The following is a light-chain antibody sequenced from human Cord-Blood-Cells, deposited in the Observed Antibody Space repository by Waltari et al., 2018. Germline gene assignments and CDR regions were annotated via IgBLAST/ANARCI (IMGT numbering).Light chain of an antibody. J-gene: IGLJ3*02. V-gene: IGLV2-8*01. CDR1: SSDVGGYYY. CDR3: SSYAGSNNLV. CDR2: EVS. Sequence: QSALTQPPSASGSPGQSVTLSCTGSSSDVGGYYYVSWYQQPPGNAPTLMISEVSKCPSGVPYRFSGSKSGNTASLTVSGLQAEDEADYYCSSYAGSNNLVFGGGTKLTVL.